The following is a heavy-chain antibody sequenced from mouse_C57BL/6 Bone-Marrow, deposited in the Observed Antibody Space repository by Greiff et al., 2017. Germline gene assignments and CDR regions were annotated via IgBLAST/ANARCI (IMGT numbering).Heavy chain of an antibody. CDR2: IYPRDGST. Sequence: VKLVESGPELVKPGASVQLSCKASGYTFSSYDIHWVKPRPGQGLEWIGWIYPRDGSTKYNAKFKGKATLTVDTSSSTAYMELHRRTSEDSAVYFCARLEFDGSSGYWYFDVWGKGTTVTVSS. CDR1: GYTFSSYD. D-gene: IGHD1-1*01. V-gene: IGHV1-85*01. J-gene: IGHJ1*03. CDR3: ARLEFDGSSGYWYFDV.